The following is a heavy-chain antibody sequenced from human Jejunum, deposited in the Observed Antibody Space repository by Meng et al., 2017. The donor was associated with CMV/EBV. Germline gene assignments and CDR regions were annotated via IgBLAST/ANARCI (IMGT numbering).Heavy chain of an antibody. J-gene: IGHJ6*02. D-gene: IGHD1-1*01. V-gene: IGHV4-59*01. CDR2: IDYKGST. CDR1: SGSISSYY. Sequence: SSGSISSYYWSWIRQPPGKGLEWIGFIDYKGSTSYNPSLRSRVTMSVDTSKNQCSLKVTSVTAADTALYYCARFSSTGAYYLGMDVWGQGTTVTVSS. CDR3: ARFSSTGAYYLGMDV.